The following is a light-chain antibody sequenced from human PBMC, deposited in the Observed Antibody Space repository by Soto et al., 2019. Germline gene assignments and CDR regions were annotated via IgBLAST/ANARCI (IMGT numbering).Light chain of an antibody. CDR2: AAS. CDR1: QGIGSW. J-gene: IGKJ4*01. Sequence: DIQMTQSPSSLSASVGDRVSITCRASQGIGSWVAWYQQKPGKGPKSLLFAASSLESGVSSRFSASGSGTDFTLTIDSLHPEDSATYYCQQYHTYPLSFGGGTKVEIK. CDR3: QQYHTYPLS. V-gene: IGKV1D-16*01.